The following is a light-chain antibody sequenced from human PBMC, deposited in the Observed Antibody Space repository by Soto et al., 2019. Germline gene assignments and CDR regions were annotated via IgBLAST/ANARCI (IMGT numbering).Light chain of an antibody. CDR3: QHYNSYSEA. Sequence: DIQMTQSPSTLSGSVGDRATITCRASQTISSWLAWYQQKPGKAPKLLNYKASTLKSGVPSRFSGSGSGTEFTLTISSLQPDDFATYYCQHYNSYSEAFGQGTKVELE. V-gene: IGKV1-5*03. CDR2: KAS. J-gene: IGKJ1*01. CDR1: QTISSW.